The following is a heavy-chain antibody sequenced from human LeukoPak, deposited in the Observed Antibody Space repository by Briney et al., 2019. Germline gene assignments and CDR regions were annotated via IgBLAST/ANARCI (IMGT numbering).Heavy chain of an antibody. CDR3: ARSVLGVPNWFDP. CDR2: IYYSGST. CDR1: GGSISSYY. D-gene: IGHD3-10*01. J-gene: IGHJ5*02. V-gene: IGHV4-59*08. Sequence: SETLSLTCTVSGGSISSYYWSWIRQPPGKGLEWIGYIYYSGSTNYNPSLKSRVTISVDTSKNQFSLKLSSVTAADTAVYYCARSVLGVPNWFDPWGQGTLVTVSS.